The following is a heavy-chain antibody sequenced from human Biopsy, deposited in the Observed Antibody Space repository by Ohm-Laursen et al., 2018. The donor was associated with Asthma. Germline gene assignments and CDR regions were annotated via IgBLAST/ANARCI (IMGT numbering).Heavy chain of an antibody. CDR1: GFTFSTYA. V-gene: IGHV3-30-3*01. Sequence: SLRLSCAASGFTFSTYAMHWVRQAPGKGLEWVAVISYDGSNKYYADSVKGRFTISRDNSKNTLYLQMNSLRGDDTAVYYCARDMNRDGWYFDYGGQGTLVTASS. D-gene: IGHD5-24*01. J-gene: IGHJ4*02. CDR3: ARDMNRDGWYFDY. CDR2: ISYDGSNK.